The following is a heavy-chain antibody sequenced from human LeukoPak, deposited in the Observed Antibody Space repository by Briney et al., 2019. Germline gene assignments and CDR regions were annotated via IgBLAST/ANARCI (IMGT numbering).Heavy chain of an antibody. CDR1: GGSFSGYY. J-gene: IGHJ4*02. CDR2: INHSGST. Sequence: SETLSLTCAVDGGSFSGYYWSWIRKPPGKGLDWNGEINHSGSTNYNPSLKSRVTISVDTSKNQFSLKLSSVTAADTAVYYCARYSGYDSTFDYWGQGTLVTVSS. CDR3: ARYSGYDSTFDY. V-gene: IGHV4-34*01. D-gene: IGHD5-12*01.